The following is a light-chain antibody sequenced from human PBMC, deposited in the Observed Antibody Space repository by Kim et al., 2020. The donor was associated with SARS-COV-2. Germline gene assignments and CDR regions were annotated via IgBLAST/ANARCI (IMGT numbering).Light chain of an antibody. J-gene: IGLJ2*01. CDR2: STS. Sequence: PGATVTLTCAPSTGAVTSGFYPNWFQQKPGQAPRARIYSTSNKHSWTPARFSGSLLGGKAALTLSGVQPEDEAEYYCLLYYGDAEVFGGGTQLTVL. CDR1: TGAVTSGFY. CDR3: LLYYGDAEV. V-gene: IGLV7-43*01.